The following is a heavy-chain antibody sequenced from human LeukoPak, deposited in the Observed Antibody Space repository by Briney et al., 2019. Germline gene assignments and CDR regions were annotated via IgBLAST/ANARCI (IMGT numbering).Heavy chain of an antibody. D-gene: IGHD6-13*01. V-gene: IGHV4-34*01. CDR2: INHSGST. J-gene: IGHJ4*02. CDR1: GGSFSGYY. CDR3: ARRRAYSSSLFDY. Sequence: TSETLSLTCAVYGGSFSGYYWSWIRQPPGKGLEWIGEINHSGSTNYNPSLKSRVTISVDTSKNQFSLKLSSVTAADTAVYYCARRRAYSSSLFDYWGQGTLVTVSS.